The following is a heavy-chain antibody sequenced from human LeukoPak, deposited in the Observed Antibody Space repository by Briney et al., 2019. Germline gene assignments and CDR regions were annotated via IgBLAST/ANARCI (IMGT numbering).Heavy chain of an antibody. V-gene: IGHV3-7*01. CDR3: ARDHAGNYHIFGDY. CDR1: GFTFSSYW. J-gene: IGHJ4*02. CDR2: IKQDGSEK. D-gene: IGHD3-9*01. Sequence: PGGSLRLSCAASGFTFSSYWMSWVRQAPGKGLEWVANIKQDGSEKYYVDSVKGRFTISRDNAKNSLYLQMNSLRAEDTAVYYCARDHAGNYHIFGDYWGQGTLVTVSS.